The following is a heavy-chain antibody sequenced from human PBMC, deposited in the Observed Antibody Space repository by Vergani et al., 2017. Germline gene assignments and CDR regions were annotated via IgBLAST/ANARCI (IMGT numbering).Heavy chain of an antibody. V-gene: IGHV4-59*01. CDR3: ARSAGYSGVGRDYYYYYMDV. CDR1: GGSISSYY. D-gene: IGHD5-18*01. CDR2: IYYSGST. J-gene: IGHJ6*03. Sequence: QVQLQESGPGLVKPSETLSLTCTVSGGSISSYYWSWIRQPPGKGLEWIGYIYYSGSTNYNPSLKSRVTISVDTSKNQFSLKLSSVTAADTAVYYCARSAGYSGVGRDYYYYYMDVWGKGTTVTVSS.